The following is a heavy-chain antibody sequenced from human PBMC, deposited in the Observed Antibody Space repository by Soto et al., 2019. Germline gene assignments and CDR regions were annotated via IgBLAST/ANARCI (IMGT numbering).Heavy chain of an antibody. CDR3: ASQLLSGYYYYYGMDV. CDR2: IYYSGST. D-gene: IGHD2-2*01. J-gene: IGHJ6*02. V-gene: IGHV4-31*03. Sequence: QVQLQESGPGLVKPSQTLSLTCTVSGGSISSGGYYWSWIRQHPGKGLEWIGYIYYSGSTYYNPSLKSRVTISVDTSKNQFSLKLSSVTAADTAVYYCASQLLSGYYYYYGMDVWGQGTTVTVSS. CDR1: GGSISSGGYY.